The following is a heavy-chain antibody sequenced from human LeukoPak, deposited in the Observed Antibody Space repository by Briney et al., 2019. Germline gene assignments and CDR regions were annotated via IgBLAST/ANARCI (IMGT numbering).Heavy chain of an antibody. J-gene: IGHJ5*02. CDR3: AAERDTDGCCWFDP. V-gene: IGHV1-58*01. Sequence: AASVKVSCKTSGFPFSGSTVQWVRQARGQRLEWLGWIGLGSGDTKYAQRVQERLTISRDMSTSTVYMELSSLRSGDTAVYYCAAERDTDGCCWFDPWGQGTLVTVSS. CDR1: GFPFSGST. CDR2: IGLGSGDT. D-gene: IGHD6-19*01.